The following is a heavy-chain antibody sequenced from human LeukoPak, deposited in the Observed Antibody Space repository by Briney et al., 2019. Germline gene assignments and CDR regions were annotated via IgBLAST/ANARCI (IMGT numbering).Heavy chain of an antibody. V-gene: IGHV3-30-3*01. Sequence: TGGSLRLSCAASGFTFSSYAMHRVRQAPGKGLEWVAVISYDGSNKYYADSVKGRFTISRDNSKNTLYLQMNSLRAEDTAVYYCARGLSSIYGLNGDYWGQGTLVTVSS. CDR3: ARGLSSIYGLNGDY. CDR2: ISYDGSNK. D-gene: IGHD4-17*01. CDR1: GFTFSSYA. J-gene: IGHJ4*02.